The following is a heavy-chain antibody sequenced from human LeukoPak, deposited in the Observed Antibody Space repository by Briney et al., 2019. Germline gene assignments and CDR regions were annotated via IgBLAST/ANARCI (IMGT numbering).Heavy chain of an antibody. D-gene: IGHD6-13*01. J-gene: IGHJ4*02. V-gene: IGHV1-2*02. CDR2: INPNSGGT. Sequence: ASVKVSCKASGYTFTGYYMHWVRQAPGQGLEWMGWINPNSGGTNYAQKFQGRVTITRNTSISTAYMELSSLRSEDTAVYYCARGLLAADDYWGQGTLVTVSS. CDR3: ARGLLAADDY. CDR1: GYTFTGYY.